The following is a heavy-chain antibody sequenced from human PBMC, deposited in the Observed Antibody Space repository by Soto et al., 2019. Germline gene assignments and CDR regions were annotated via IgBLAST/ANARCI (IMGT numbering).Heavy chain of an antibody. CDR2: INHSGST. V-gene: IGHV4-34*01. Sequence: PSESLSLTCAVYGGSFSGYYWSWIRQPQGKGLEWIGEINHSGSTNYNPSHKSRVTISVDTSKNQFSLKLSSVTAADTAVYYCARHAPLGLYYYYGMDVWGQGTTVTVSS. CDR1: GGSFSGYY. CDR3: ARHAPLGLYYYYGMDV. J-gene: IGHJ6*02.